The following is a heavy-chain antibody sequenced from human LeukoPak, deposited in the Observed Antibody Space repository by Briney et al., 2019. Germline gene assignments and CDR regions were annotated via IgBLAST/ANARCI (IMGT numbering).Heavy chain of an antibody. Sequence: ASVKVSCKASGYTFTSYYMHWVRQAPGQGLEWMGIINPTVGSTTYAQKFQGRVTMTTDTSTSTVYMELRSLRSDEPAVYYCAIDLDSSSWYLDYWGQGTLVTVSS. J-gene: IGHJ4*02. CDR3: AIDLDSSSWYLDY. CDR2: INPTVGST. V-gene: IGHV1-46*01. D-gene: IGHD6-13*01. CDR1: GYTFTSYY.